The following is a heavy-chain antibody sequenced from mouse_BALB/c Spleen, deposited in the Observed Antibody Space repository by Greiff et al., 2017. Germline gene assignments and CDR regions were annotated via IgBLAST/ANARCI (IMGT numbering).Heavy chain of an antibody. V-gene: IGHV3-6*02. J-gene: IGHJ3*01. CDR3: ARDGLLGYRYDGAWFAY. CDR2: ISYDGSN. D-gene: IGHD2-14*01. CDR1: GYSITSGYY. Sequence: EVQLVESGPGLVKPSQSLSLTCSVTGYSITSGYYWNWIRQFPGNKLEWMGYISYDGSNNYNPSLKNRISITRDTSKNQFFLKLNSVTTEDTATYYCARDGLLGYRYDGAWFAYWGQGTLVTVSA.